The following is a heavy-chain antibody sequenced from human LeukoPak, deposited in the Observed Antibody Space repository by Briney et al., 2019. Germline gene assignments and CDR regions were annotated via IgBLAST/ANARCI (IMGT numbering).Heavy chain of an antibody. D-gene: IGHD2-2*01. Sequence: GGSLRLSCAASGFSFSSYAMSWVRQAPGKGLEWVSSLNGRGAATFYADSVKGRFTISRDNSENKLFLQMNSLRVDDTALYYCAKDIRYEGYAFDIWGQGTMVTVSS. V-gene: IGHV3-23*01. CDR3: AKDIRYEGYAFDI. CDR1: GFSFSSYA. J-gene: IGHJ3*02. CDR2: LNGRGAAT.